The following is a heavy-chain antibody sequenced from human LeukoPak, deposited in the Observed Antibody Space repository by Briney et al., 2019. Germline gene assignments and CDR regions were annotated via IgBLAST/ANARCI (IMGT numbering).Heavy chain of an antibody. D-gene: IGHD6-25*01. CDR1: GGSISSYY. J-gene: IGHJ6*03. V-gene: IGHV4-59*01. CDR2: IYYSGST. Sequence: SETLSLTCTVSGGSISSYYWSWIRQPPGKGLEWIGYIYYSGSTNYNPSLKSRVTISVDTSKNQFSLKLSSVTAADTAVYYCAGAAYYYYYYMDVWGKGTTVTVSS. CDR3: AGAAYYYYYYMDV.